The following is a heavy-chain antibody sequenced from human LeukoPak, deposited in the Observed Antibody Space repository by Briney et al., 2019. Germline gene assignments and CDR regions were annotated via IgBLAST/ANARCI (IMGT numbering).Heavy chain of an antibody. D-gene: IGHD2-2*01. CDR2: IIPIFGTA. Sequence: GASVKVSCKASGGTFSSYAISWVRQAPGQGLEWMGRIIPIFGTANYAQKFQGRVTITTDESTSTAYMELSSLRSEDTAVYYCARQGKYQLPMGEWMSMVRPMTFSIDYWGQGTLVTVSS. CDR1: GGTFSSYA. J-gene: IGHJ4*02. V-gene: IGHV1-69*05. CDR3: ARQGKYQLPMGEWMSMVRPMTFSIDY.